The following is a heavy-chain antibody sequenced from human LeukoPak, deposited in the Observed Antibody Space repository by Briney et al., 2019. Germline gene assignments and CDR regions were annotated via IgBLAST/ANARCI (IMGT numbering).Heavy chain of an antibody. CDR1: GFTFSSYW. J-gene: IGHJ4*02. D-gene: IGHD5-12*01. CDR3: AKARTPISGYEPLDY. CDR2: ISWDGGRT. V-gene: IGHV3-43D*03. Sequence: PGGSLRLSCAASGFTFSSYWMHWVRQAPGKGLEWVSLISWDGGRTYYADSVRGRFTISRDNSKNSLYLQMNSLRAEDTALYYCAKARTPISGYEPLDYWGQGTLVTVSS.